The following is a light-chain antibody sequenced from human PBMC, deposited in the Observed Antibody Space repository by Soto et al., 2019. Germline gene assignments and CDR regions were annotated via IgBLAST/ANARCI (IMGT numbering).Light chain of an antibody. CDR2: DAS. J-gene: IGKJ5*01. CDR3: QQRKYWPPLT. Sequence: ETVLTQSPATLSLSPGETATLSCRASQSVAIYVAWYQQKPGQAPRLLIWDASNRATGIPARFSGSGSGTDFTLTISSLEPEYFAVYYCQQRKYWPPLTFGQGTRLEI. CDR1: QSVAIY. V-gene: IGKV3-11*01.